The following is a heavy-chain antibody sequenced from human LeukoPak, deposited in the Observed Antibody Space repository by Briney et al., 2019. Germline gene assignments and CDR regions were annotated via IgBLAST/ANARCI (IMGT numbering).Heavy chain of an antibody. D-gene: IGHD3-10*01. Sequence: SETLSLTCTVFGGSISSSDYLWAWIRQPPGKGLELIGNIRYPGSTYHNPSLQSRVTISVDTSKNQFSLKLSSVTAADTAVYYCLRSHGAHWGQGTLVTVSS. CDR3: LRSHGAH. CDR2: IRYPGST. J-gene: IGHJ4*02. V-gene: IGHV4-39*01. CDR1: GGSISSSDYL.